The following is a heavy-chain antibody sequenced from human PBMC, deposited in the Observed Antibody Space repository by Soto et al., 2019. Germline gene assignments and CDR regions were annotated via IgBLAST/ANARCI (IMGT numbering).Heavy chain of an antibody. CDR3: ARGGDYYNGLDV. V-gene: IGHV1-18*01. Sequence: QVQLVQSGDEVKKPGASVKVSCRASGYTFTSYGVSWVRQAPGQGLEWMGWISAFNGQTNYIQKVQGRVTLTTEASTSKAYMQMRSLRSAGTSVYSCARGGDYYNGLDVWGQGTTVTFSS. CDR2: ISAFNGQT. D-gene: IGHD3-16*01. CDR1: GYTFTSYG. J-gene: IGHJ6*02.